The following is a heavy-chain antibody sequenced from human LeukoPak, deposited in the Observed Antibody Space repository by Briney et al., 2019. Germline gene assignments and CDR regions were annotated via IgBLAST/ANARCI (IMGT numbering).Heavy chain of an antibody. V-gene: IGHV3-7*01. CDR1: GITFSDAW. CDR3: ARDPVAGKLDY. Sequence: GGSLRLSCAASGITFSDAWMSWVRQAPGKGLEWVANIKPDGSEKYYVDSVKGRFTISRNNAKNSLNLQMNSLRAEDTAVYYCARDPVAGKLDYWGQGTLVTVSS. D-gene: IGHD6-19*01. J-gene: IGHJ4*02. CDR2: IKPDGSEK.